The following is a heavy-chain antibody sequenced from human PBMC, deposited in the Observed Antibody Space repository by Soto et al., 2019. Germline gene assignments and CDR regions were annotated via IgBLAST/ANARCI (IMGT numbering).Heavy chain of an antibody. V-gene: IGHV6-1*01. J-gene: IGHJ6*03. CDR3: ARGSWDDVSGHYYMDV. D-gene: IGHD1-1*01. Sequence: PSQTLSLTRDISGDSVSSNSAAWNWIRQTPSRGLEWLGRTYYRSKWYSNYAISVKSRVTVNPDTFKNQFSLQLNSVTPEDTAVYYCARGSWDDVSGHYYMDVWGKGTTVTVSS. CDR1: GDSVSSNSAA. CDR2: TYYRSKWYS.